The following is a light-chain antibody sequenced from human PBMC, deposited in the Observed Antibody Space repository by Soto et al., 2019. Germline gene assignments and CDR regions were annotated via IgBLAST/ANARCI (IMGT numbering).Light chain of an antibody. V-gene: IGKV3-20*01. J-gene: IGKJ5*01. Sequence: EIVMTQSPATLSVSRGERATLSCRASQSVSSDLAWYQQKPGQAPRLLIYGASSRATGIPDGFSGSGSGTDFTLTISRLEPEDSAVYYCQHYGSSPLVTFGQGTRLEIK. CDR1: QSVSSD. CDR2: GAS. CDR3: QHYGSSPLVT.